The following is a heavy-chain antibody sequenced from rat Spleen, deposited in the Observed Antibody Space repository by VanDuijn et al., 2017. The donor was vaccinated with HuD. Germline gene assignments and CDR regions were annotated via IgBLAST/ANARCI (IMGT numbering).Heavy chain of an antibody. CDR3: ARQWYYFDY. V-gene: IGHV5-25*01. D-gene: IGHD1-1*01. CDR1: GFTFSNYY. J-gene: IGHJ2*01. CDR2: ITNASGRT. Sequence: EVQLVESGGGLVQPGRSLKLSCAASGFTFSNYYMAWVRQTPTKGLEWVASITNASGRTYYPDSVKDRFTISRDNAKSTLYLQMDSLRSEDTASYSCARQWYYFDYWGQGVMVTVSS.